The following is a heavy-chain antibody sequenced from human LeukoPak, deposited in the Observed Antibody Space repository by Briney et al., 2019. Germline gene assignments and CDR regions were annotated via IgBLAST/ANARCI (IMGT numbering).Heavy chain of an antibody. D-gene: IGHD3-9*01. CDR3: AKVNSRYFDWFKTYYYYYYMDV. Sequence: PGGSLRLSCAASGFTFSSYGMHWVRQAPGKGLEWVAFIRYDGSNKYYADSVKGRFTISRDNSKNTLYLQMNSLRAEDTAVYYCAKVNSRYFDWFKTYYYYYYMDVWGKGTTVTISS. CDR1: GFTFSSYG. J-gene: IGHJ6*03. CDR2: IRYDGSNK. V-gene: IGHV3-30*02.